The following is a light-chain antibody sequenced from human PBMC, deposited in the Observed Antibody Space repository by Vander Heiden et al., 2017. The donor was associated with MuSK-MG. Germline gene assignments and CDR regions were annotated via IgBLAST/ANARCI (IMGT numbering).Light chain of an antibody. CDR2: AAS. V-gene: IGKV3-20*01. CDR3: QQGSSSVST. CDR1: QTIRSSF. Sequence: VLPQSPGTLSLSPGARATLSCRSSQTIRSSFLAWYQQKPGQAPRLRIYAASSRATGIPDGFRGGGSGTGFTLTISRLETEDYAEDYCQQGSSSVSTCGQGTKMEIK. J-gene: IGKJ2*01.